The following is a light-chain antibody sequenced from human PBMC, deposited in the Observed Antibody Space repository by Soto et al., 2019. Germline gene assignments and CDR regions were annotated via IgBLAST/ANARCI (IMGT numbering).Light chain of an antibody. CDR1: QSVSSSY. Sequence: EIVLTQSPGTLSLSPGERATLSCRASQSVSSSYLAWYKQKPGQAHRLLIYGASSRATGIPDRLSGSGSGTDFTLTISRLDPEDFAVYYCHQYDSSPLTFGGGTKVEIK. CDR3: HQYDSSPLT. V-gene: IGKV3-20*01. CDR2: GAS. J-gene: IGKJ4*01.